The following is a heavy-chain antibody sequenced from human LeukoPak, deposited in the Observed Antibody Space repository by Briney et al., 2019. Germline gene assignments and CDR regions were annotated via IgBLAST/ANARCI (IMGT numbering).Heavy chain of an antibody. D-gene: IGHD2-15*01. J-gene: IGHJ1*01. V-gene: IGHV3-30*18. Sequence: SGGSLRLSCAASGYTFSSYGMHWVRQAPGKGLEWVAVISYDGSNKYYADSVKGRFTISRDNSKNTLYLQMNSLRAEDTAVYYCAKGIRYCSGGSCYSEYFQHWGQGTLVTVSS. CDR2: ISYDGSNK. CDR1: GYTFSSYG. CDR3: AKGIRYCSGGSCYSEYFQH.